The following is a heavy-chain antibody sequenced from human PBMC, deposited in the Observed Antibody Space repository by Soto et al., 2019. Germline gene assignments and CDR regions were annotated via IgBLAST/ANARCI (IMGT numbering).Heavy chain of an antibody. Sequence: SETLSLTCTVSGGSVSSGSYYWSWIRQPPGKGLEWIGYIYYSGSTNYNPSLKSRVTISVDTSKNQFSLKLSSVTAADTAVYYCATVLSYGHYYFDYWGQGTLVTVS. CDR2: IYYSGST. V-gene: IGHV4-61*01. J-gene: IGHJ4*02. CDR3: ATVLSYGHYYFDY. CDR1: GGSVSSGSYY. D-gene: IGHD5-18*01.